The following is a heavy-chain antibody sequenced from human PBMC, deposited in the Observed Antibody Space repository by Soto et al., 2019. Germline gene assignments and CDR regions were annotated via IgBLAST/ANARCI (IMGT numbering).Heavy chain of an antibody. Sequence: QVQLVESGGGVVQPGRSLRLSCAASGFTFSSYAMHWVRQAPGKGLEWVAVISYDGSNKYYADSVKGRFTISRDNSKNTLYLQMNSLRAEDTAVYYCARVASSLFIVATIGGFDPWGQGTLVTVSS. V-gene: IGHV3-30-3*01. CDR1: GFTFSSYA. J-gene: IGHJ5*02. CDR3: ARVASSLFIVATIGGFDP. D-gene: IGHD5-12*01. CDR2: ISYDGSNK.